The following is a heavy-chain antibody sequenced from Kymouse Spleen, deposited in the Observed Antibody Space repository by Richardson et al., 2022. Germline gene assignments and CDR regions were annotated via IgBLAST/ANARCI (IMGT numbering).Heavy chain of an antibody. CDR2: INHSGST. Sequence: QVQLQQWGAGLLKPSETLSLTCAVYGGSFSGYYWSWIRQPPGKGLEWIGEINHSGSTNYNPSLKSRVTISVDTSKNQFSLKLSSVTAADTAVYYCARGSYSSSSLFDYWGQGTLVTVSS. CDR3: ARGSYSSSSLFDY. CDR1: GGSFSGYY. J-gene: IGHJ4*02. D-gene: IGHD6-6*01. V-gene: IGHV4-34*01.